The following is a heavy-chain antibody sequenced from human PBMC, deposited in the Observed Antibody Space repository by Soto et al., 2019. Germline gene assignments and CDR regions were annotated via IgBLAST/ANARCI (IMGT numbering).Heavy chain of an antibody. CDR2: TYYKSKWYY. Sequence: SQTLSLTCDISGDSVSSNSAGWNWIRQTPSRGLEWLGRTYYKSKWYYTYAASVKSRITVSPDTSKNQFSLQLTSVTSEDTAVYYCARGSWDDVSGHYYMDVWDKGTTLTVSS. J-gene: IGHJ6*03. D-gene: IGHD1-1*01. V-gene: IGHV6-1*01. CDR3: ARGSWDDVSGHYYMDV. CDR1: GDSVSSNSAG.